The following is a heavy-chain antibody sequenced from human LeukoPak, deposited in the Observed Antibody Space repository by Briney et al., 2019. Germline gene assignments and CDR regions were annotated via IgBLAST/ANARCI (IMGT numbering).Heavy chain of an antibody. CDR1: GFTVSNYY. J-gene: IGHJ4*02. CDR3: ATSQVTGMIYFDY. Sequence: PGGSLRLSCAASGFTVSNYYMSWVRQAPGKGLEWVSVIYSGGDTYYADSVKGRFTISRDNSKNTLYLQMNNLRAEDTAVYYCATSQVTGMIYFDYWGQGTLVTVSS. D-gene: IGHD2-21*02. CDR2: IYSGGDT. V-gene: IGHV3-66*01.